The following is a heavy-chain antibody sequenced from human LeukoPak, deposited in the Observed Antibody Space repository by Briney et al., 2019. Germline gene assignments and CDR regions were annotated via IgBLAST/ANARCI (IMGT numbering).Heavy chain of an antibody. Sequence: SETLSLTCAVYGGSFSGYYWSWIRQPPGKGLEWIGEINHSGSTNYNPSLKSRVTISVDTSKNQFSLKLGSVTAADTAVYYCARGPVIAMVQGVIGWFDPWGQGTLVTVSS. CDR3: ARGPVIAMVQGVIGWFDP. D-gene: IGHD3-10*01. J-gene: IGHJ5*02. CDR2: INHSGST. V-gene: IGHV4-34*01. CDR1: GGSFSGYY.